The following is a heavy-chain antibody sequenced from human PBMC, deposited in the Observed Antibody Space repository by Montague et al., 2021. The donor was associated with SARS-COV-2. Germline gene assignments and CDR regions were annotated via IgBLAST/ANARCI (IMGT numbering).Heavy chain of an antibody. J-gene: IGHJ3*01. D-gene: IGHD3-10*01. Sequence: TLSLTCAVSGGSINSGGYSWSWIRQSPGKGLEWIGYILHSGSTYYNPSLWSRVTISVARSKSQFSLNLTSMTAADTAVYFCARAASPRGAFDVWGQGTVVTVSS. CDR3: ARAASPRGAFDV. CDR1: GGSINSGGYS. V-gene: IGHV4-30-2*06. CDR2: ILHSGST.